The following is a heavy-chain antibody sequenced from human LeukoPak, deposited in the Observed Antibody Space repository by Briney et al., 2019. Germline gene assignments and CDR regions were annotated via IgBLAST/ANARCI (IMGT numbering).Heavy chain of an antibody. CDR2: ITTKPNNYAT. V-gene: IGHV3-73*01. Sequence: GGSPRLSCAASGFIFSDSDIHWVRQASGKGLEWVGRITTKPNNYATAYAASVKGRFTISRADSQNTAYLQLNSLRTEDTAVYYCTTYRSGHYWGQGTLVTVSS. J-gene: IGHJ4*02. CDR3: TTYRSGHY. CDR1: GFIFSDSD. D-gene: IGHD6-19*01.